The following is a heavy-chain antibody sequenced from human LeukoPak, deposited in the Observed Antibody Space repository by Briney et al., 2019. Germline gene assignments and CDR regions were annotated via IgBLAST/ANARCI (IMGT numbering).Heavy chain of an antibody. J-gene: IGHJ6*02. Sequence: VASVKVSCKASGYTFTSYAMNWVRQAPGQGLEWMGWIDTNTGNPTYAQGFTGRFVFSLDTSVSTAYLQISSLKAEDTAVYYCARDQEKAAAGTNYYYGMDVWGQGTTVTVSS. D-gene: IGHD6-13*01. CDR3: ARDQEKAAAGTNYYYGMDV. V-gene: IGHV7-4-1*02. CDR1: GYTFTSYA. CDR2: IDTNTGNP.